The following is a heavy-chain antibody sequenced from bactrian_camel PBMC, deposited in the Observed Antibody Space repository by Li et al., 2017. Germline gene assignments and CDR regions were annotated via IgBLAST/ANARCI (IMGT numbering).Heavy chain of an antibody. CDR3: AARRGSRPSLLMHEYNY. V-gene: IGHV3S63*01. CDR2: ISPGGAGT. CDR1: GSIYTSY. D-gene: IGHD3*01. Sequence: VQLVESGGGSVQAGGSLRLSCAASGSIYTSYMGWFRQAPGKEREGVASISPGGAGTAYSDSVKGRFTISRDNGQNTVFLQMNNLSPEDTAMYYCAARRGSRPSLLMHEYNYWGQGTQVTVS. J-gene: IGHJ4*01.